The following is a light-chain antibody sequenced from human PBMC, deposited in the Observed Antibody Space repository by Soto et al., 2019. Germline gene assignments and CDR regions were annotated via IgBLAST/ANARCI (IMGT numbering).Light chain of an antibody. CDR1: SSDVGTYNL. Sequence: QSVLTQPASVSGSPGQSITISCTGISSDVGTYNLVSWYQQQPGKAPKLMIYEDSKRPSGVSNRFSGSKSGNTASLTISGLQAEDEADYYCCSYAGSSTWVFGGGTKLTVL. V-gene: IGLV2-23*01. J-gene: IGLJ3*02. CDR2: EDS. CDR3: CSYAGSSTWV.